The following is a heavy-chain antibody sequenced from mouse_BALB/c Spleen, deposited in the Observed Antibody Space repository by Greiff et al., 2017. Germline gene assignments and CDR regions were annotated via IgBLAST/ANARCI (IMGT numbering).Heavy chain of an antibody. V-gene: IGHV3-8*02. Sequence: EVKLQESGPSLVKPSQTLSLTCSVTGDSITSGYWNWIRKFPGNKLEYMGYISYSGSTYYNPSLKSRISITRDTSKNQYYLQLNSVTTEDTATYYCAYYYGSLYAMDYWGQGTSVTVSS. CDR1: GDSITSGY. J-gene: IGHJ4*01. CDR2: ISYSGST. CDR3: AYYYGSLYAMDY. D-gene: IGHD1-1*01.